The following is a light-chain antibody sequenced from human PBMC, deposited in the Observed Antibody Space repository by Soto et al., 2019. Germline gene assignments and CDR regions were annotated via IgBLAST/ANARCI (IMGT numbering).Light chain of an antibody. CDR1: SSDVGAYDY. Sequence: QSALTQPPSASGSPGQSVTISCTGTSSDVGAYDYVSWYQQHPGKAPKLIIYEVSKRPSGVPDRFSGSKSGNTASLTVSGLRAEDEADYYCASEAVTDVSGTRTKVTVL. CDR2: EVS. CDR3: ASEAVTDV. V-gene: IGLV2-8*01. J-gene: IGLJ1*01.